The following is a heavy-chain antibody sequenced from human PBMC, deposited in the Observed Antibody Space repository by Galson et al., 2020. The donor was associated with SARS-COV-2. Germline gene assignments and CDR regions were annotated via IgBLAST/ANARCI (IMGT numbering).Heavy chain of an antibody. V-gene: IGHV4-39*01. CDR3: ARHSVAVAGYAEYFQH. D-gene: IGHD6-19*01. J-gene: IGHJ1*01. Sequence: SETLSLTCTVSGGSISSSSYYWGWIRQPPGKGLEWIGSIYYSGSTYYNPSLKSRVTISVDTSKNQFSLKLSSVTAADTAVYYCARHSVAVAGYAEYFQHWGQGTLVTVSS. CDR1: GGSISSSSYY. CDR2: IYYSGST.